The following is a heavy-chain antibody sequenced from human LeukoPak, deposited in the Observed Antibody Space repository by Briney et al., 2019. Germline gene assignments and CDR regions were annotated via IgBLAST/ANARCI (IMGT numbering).Heavy chain of an antibody. CDR1: GGSISSGDYY. D-gene: IGHD2-15*01. Sequence: SQTLSLTCTVSGGSISSGDYYWSWIRQPPGKGLEWIGEINHSGSTNYNPSLKSRVTISVDTSKNQFSLKLSSVTAADTAVYYCARGARRYCSGGSCYGNWFDPWGQGTLVTVSS. CDR2: INHSGST. CDR3: ARGARRYCSGGSCYGNWFDP. J-gene: IGHJ5*02. V-gene: IGHV4-30-4*08.